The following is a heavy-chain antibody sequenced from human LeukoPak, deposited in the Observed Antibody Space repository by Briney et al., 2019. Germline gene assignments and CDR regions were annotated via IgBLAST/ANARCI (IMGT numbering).Heavy chain of an antibody. CDR3: ARDPYSSGWYRWFDP. Sequence: GGSLRLSCAASGFTITNNYISWVRQAPGKGLEWVSVIYSGGSTYYGDSVKGRFTMSRDDSKNTLYLQMNSLGVEDTAVYYCARDPYSSGWYRWFDPWGQGTLVTVSS. D-gene: IGHD6-19*01. V-gene: IGHV3-66*02. CDR2: IYSGGST. CDR1: GFTITNNY. J-gene: IGHJ5*02.